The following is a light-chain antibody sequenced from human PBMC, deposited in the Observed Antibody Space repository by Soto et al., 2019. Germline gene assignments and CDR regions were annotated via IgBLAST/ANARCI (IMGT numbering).Light chain of an antibody. J-gene: IGKJ1*01. CDR2: AAS. Sequence: AIRMTQSPSSLSASTGDRVTITCRASQGISSYLAWYQQKPGKAPKLLIYAASTLQSGVPSRFSGSRSGTDFTLTISCLQSEDCATYYCQQYYSYLRTFGQRTTVDLK. CDR1: QGISSY. V-gene: IGKV1-8*01. CDR3: QQYYSYLRT.